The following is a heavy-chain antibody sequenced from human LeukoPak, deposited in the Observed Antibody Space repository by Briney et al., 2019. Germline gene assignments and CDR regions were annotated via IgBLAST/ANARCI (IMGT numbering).Heavy chain of an antibody. D-gene: IGHD3-16*01. CDR3: ASGGPDAFDI. V-gene: IGHV3-7*01. J-gene: IGHJ3*02. CDR2: IKQDGSEK. Sequence: GGSLRLSCAASGFTFSSYGMHWVRQAPGRGLEWVANIKQDGSEKYYVDSVKGRFTISRDNAKNSLYLQMNSLRAEDTAVYYCASGGPDAFDIWGQGTMVTVSS. CDR1: GFTFSSYG.